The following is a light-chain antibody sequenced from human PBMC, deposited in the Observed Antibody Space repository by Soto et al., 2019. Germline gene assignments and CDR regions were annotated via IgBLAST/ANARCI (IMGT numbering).Light chain of an antibody. Sequence: EIVMTQSPATLSVSPGGSATLSCRASRSVSSNVAWYQQKPGQAPRLLMYGASTSATGIPPRFSGSGSGTEFTLTISSLQSEDFAVYYCQQYNNWPPYTFGQGTKVDIK. V-gene: IGKV3-15*01. CDR1: RSVSSN. J-gene: IGKJ2*01. CDR2: GAS. CDR3: QQYNNWPPYT.